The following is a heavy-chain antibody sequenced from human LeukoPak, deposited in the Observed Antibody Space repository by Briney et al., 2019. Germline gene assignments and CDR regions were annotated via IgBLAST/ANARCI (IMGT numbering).Heavy chain of an antibody. J-gene: IGHJ6*02. CDR2: ISYDGSNK. V-gene: IGHV3-30*18. Sequence: GGSLRLSCAASGFTFSSYWMNWARQAPGKGLEWVAVISYDGSNKYYADSVKGRFTISRDNSKNTLYLQMNSLRAEDTAVYYCAKDGITGTTDGMDVWGQGTTVTVSS. CDR1: GFTFSSYW. CDR3: AKDGITGTTDGMDV. D-gene: IGHD1-7*01.